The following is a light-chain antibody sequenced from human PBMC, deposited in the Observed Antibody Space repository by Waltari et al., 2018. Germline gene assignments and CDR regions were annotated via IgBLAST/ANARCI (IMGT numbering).Light chain of an antibody. CDR2: DAS. CDR3: QQYNNWPRV. Sequence: EIVMTQSPATLSVSPGERATLPCRASQSVSSDLVWYQQKPGQAPRLLIYDASTRATGIPARFSGSGSWTEFTLTISSLQSEDFAVYHCQQYNNWPRVFGPGTKVDIK. J-gene: IGKJ3*01. V-gene: IGKV3-15*01. CDR1: QSVSSD.